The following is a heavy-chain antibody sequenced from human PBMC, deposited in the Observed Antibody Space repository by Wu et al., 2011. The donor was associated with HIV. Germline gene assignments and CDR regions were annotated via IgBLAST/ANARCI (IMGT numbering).Heavy chain of an antibody. D-gene: IGHD2-2*03. CDR2: ISAYNGNT. Sequence: LVQSGAEVKKPGASVKVSCKASGYTFISYGISWVRQAPGQGLEWMGWISAYNGNTKYAQKLQGRVTMTTDTSTRTAYMELRSLRSDDTAVYYCARDGYCISSRCYDGISDYWGQGTLVTVSS. J-gene: IGHJ4*02. CDR1: GYTFISYG. V-gene: IGHV1-18*01. CDR3: ARDGYCISSRCYDGISDY.